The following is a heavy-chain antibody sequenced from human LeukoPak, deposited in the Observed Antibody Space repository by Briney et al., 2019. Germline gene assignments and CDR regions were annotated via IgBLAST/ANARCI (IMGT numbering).Heavy chain of an antibody. CDR2: MYYSGST. Sequence: SETLSLTCTVSGGSISSSGYYWGWIRQPPGKGLEWIGSMYYSGSTYYNPSLKSRVTISIDTSKKEFSLKLSSVTAADTAVYYCARGGRKYYYDNNGYPPRNEYYYYMDVWGKGTTVTVSS. D-gene: IGHD3-22*01. J-gene: IGHJ6*03. CDR3: ARGGRKYYYDNNGYPPRNEYYYYMDV. CDR1: GGSISSSGYY. V-gene: IGHV4-39*07.